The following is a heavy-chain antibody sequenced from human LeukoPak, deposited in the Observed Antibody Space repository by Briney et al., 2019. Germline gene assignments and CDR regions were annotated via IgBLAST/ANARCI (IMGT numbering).Heavy chain of an antibody. CDR3: ARQPIVGATFDY. Sequence: PSETLSLTCTVSGGSISSSSYYWGWIRQPPGKGLEWIGSIYYSGSTYYNPSLKSRVTISVDTSKNQFSLKLSSVTAADTAVYYCARQPIVGATFDYWGQGTLVTVSS. V-gene: IGHV4-39*07. J-gene: IGHJ4*02. CDR2: IYYSGST. CDR1: GGSISSSSYY. D-gene: IGHD1-26*01.